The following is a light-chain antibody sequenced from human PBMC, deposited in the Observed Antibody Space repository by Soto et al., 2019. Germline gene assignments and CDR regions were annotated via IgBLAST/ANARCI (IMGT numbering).Light chain of an antibody. Sequence: DIQMTQSPSSLSASVGDRVTITCQASQDISNYLNWYQQKPGKAPKLLINDASRLQPGVPSRFSGGGSGTDFTFTISSLQPEDIATYYCQHYDNVPYTFGQGTKLEIK. V-gene: IGKV1-33*01. CDR1: QDISNY. CDR3: QHYDNVPYT. CDR2: DAS. J-gene: IGKJ2*01.